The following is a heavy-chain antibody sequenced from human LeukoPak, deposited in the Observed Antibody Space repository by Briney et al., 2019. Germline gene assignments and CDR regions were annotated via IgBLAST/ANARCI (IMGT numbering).Heavy chain of an antibody. CDR3: ARDRYTTSSALYYYTMDV. CDR1: GYSVSSGYY. D-gene: IGHD6-6*01. V-gene: IGHV4-38-2*02. CDR2: IHHRGTT. J-gene: IGHJ6*03. Sequence: SETLSLTCTVSGYSVSSGYYWGWIRQPPGMGLEWIGSIHHRGTTYYNPFLKSRISISVDTSKNQFSLQLTSVTAADTAVYYCARDRYTTSSALYYYTMDVWGKGTTVTVSS.